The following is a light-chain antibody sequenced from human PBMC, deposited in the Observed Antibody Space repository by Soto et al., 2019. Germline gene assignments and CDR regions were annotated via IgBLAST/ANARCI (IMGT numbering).Light chain of an antibody. Sequence: DIVMTQSPDSLAVSLGERATINCKSSQSVLYSSNNKNYLAWYQQRPGQPPKLLIYWASTRESGVPDRFSGSGSGTDFTLTITSMQAEEVAVYYCQQYESTPPTFGKGNKLEIK. J-gene: IGKJ2*01. CDR3: QQYESTPPT. V-gene: IGKV4-1*01. CDR1: QSVLYSSNNKNY. CDR2: WAS.